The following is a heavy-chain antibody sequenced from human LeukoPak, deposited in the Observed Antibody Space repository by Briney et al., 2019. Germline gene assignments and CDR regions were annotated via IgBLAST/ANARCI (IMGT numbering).Heavy chain of an antibody. Sequence: PGGSLRLSCAASGMTVSRNYMNWVRQAPGKGLEWVSVIYSGGSTYYSDSVKGRFSISRDNSKNTLYLQMNSLRAEDTAVYYCARHLSGDDIWGQGTMVTVSS. D-gene: IGHD4-17*01. CDR2: IYSGGST. V-gene: IGHV3-53*01. CDR1: GMTVSRNY. CDR3: ARHLSGDDI. J-gene: IGHJ3*02.